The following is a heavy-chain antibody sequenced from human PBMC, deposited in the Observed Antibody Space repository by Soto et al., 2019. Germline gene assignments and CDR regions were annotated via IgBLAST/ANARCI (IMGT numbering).Heavy chain of an antibody. CDR2: ISGSGGST. D-gene: IGHD6-19*01. V-gene: IGHV3-23*01. J-gene: IGHJ4*02. Sequence: PGGSLRLSCAASGFTFSSYGMHWVRQAPGKGLEWVSAISGSGGSTYYADSVKGRFTISRDNSKNTLYLQMNSLRAEDTAVYYCAKVLWISGLAHWGQGTLVTVSS. CDR3: AKVLWISGLAH. CDR1: GFTFSSYG.